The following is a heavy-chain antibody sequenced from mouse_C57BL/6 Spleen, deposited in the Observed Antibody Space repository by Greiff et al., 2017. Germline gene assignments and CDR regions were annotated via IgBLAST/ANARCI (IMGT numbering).Heavy chain of an antibody. CDR2: INPSTGGT. D-gene: IGHD2-5*01. J-gene: IGHJ3*01. V-gene: IGHV1-42*01. CDR1: GYSFTGYY. Sequence: VQLQQSGPELVKPGASVKISCKASGYSFTGYYMNWVKQSPEKSLEWIGEINPSTGGTTYNQKFKAKATLTVDKSSSTAYMQLKSLTSEDSAVYYCAGGSNYAWFAYWGQGTLVTVSA. CDR3: AGGSNYAWFAY.